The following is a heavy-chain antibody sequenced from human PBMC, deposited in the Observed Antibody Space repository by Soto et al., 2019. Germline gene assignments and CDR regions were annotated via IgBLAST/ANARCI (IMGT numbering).Heavy chain of an antibody. V-gene: IGHV3-15*07. D-gene: IGHD3-3*01. CDR2: IKSKTDGGTT. CDR1: GFTFSNAW. J-gene: IGHJ4*02. Sequence: GGSLRLSCAASGFTFSNAWMNWVRQAPGKGLEWVGRIKSKTDGGTTDYAAPVKGRFTISRDDSKNTLYLQMNSLKTEDTAVYYCTTDRTYYDFWSGYQNWGQGTLVTVSS. CDR3: TTDRTYYDFWSGYQN.